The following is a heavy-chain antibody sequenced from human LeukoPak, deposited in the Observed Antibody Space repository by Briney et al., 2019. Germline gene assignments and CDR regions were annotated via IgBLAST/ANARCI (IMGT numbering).Heavy chain of an antibody. D-gene: IGHD4-17*01. CDR1: GFTFSIHG. Sequence: QPGGSLRLSCAASGFTFSIHGIHWVRQAPGKGLEWVAVISYDGSNKYYVDSVKGRFTISRDNSKNTLNLQMNSLRAEDTAVYYCAKMRTPTAHSGDAFDIWGQGTMVTVSS. CDR3: AKMRTPTAHSGDAFDI. V-gene: IGHV3-30*18. CDR2: ISYDGSNK. J-gene: IGHJ3*02.